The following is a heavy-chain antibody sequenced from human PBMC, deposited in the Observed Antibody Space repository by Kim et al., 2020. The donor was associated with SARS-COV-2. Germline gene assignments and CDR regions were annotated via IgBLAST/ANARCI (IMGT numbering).Heavy chain of an antibody. CDR2: IYYSGCT. V-gene: IGHV4-39*01. CDR3: ARQVPLEALGYCSD. Sequence: SETLSLTCTVSGGSISSSSYYWGWIRQPPGKGLEWIGSIYYSGCTYYNPSLKSRVTISVDTSKNQFSLKLSSVTAADTAVYYCARQVPLEALGYCSDWGQGTMVTVSS. J-gene: IGHJ4*02. D-gene: IGHD2-15*01. CDR1: GGSISSSSYY.